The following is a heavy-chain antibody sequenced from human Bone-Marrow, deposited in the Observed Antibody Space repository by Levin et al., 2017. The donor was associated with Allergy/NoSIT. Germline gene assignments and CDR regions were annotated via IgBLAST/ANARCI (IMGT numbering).Heavy chain of an antibody. CDR1: GFTFSSYA. J-gene: IGHJ4*02. V-gene: IGHV3-64*01. CDR2: ISSNGGST. Sequence: GGSLRLSCAASGFTFSSYAMHWVRQAPGKGLEYVSAISSNGGSTYYANSVKGRFTISRDNSKNTLYLQMGSLRAEDMAVYYCARDLAPGEWLFPGSIFYWGQGTLVTVSS. D-gene: IGHD3-3*01. CDR3: ARDLAPGEWLFPGSIFY.